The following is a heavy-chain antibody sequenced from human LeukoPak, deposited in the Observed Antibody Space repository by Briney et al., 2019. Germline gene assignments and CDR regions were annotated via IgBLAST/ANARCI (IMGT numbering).Heavy chain of an antibody. V-gene: IGHV3-53*01. CDR3: ARDLYSSGWYVDY. D-gene: IGHD6-19*01. Sequence: PGGSLSLSCAASGFTVSSNYMSWVRQAPGKGLEWVSVIYSGGSTYYADSVKGRFTISRDNSKNTLYLQMNSLRAEDTAVYYCARDLYSSGWYVDYWGQGTLVTVSS. CDR2: IYSGGST. CDR1: GFTVSSNY. J-gene: IGHJ4*02.